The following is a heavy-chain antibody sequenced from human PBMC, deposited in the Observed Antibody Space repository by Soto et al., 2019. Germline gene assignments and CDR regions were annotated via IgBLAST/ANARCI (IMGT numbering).Heavy chain of an antibody. V-gene: IGHV3-23*01. Sequence: GGSLRLSCAASGFTCSSYAMSWVRQAPGKGLEWVSAISGSGGSTYYADSVKGRFTISRDNSKNTLYLQMNSLRAEDTAVYYCARLNDYGDFISYWGQGTLVTVSS. CDR1: GFTCSSYA. CDR3: ARLNDYGDFISY. J-gene: IGHJ4*02. CDR2: ISGSGGST. D-gene: IGHD4-17*01.